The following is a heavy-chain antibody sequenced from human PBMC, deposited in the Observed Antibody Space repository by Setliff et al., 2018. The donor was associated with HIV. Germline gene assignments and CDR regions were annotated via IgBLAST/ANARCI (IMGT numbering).Heavy chain of an antibody. CDR2: IYYSGST. V-gene: IGHV4-39*01. D-gene: IGHD5-18*01. J-gene: IGHJ4*02. CDR1: GGSISSSTYY. CDR3: ARHLAMGGIQLWFVDDYFDY. Sequence: LSLTCTVSGGSISSSTYYWGWIRQPPGKGLEWIGSIYYSGSTYYNPSLKSRVTISVDTSKNQFSLKLSSVTAADTAVYYYARHLAMGGIQLWFVDDYFDYWGQGTLVTVSS.